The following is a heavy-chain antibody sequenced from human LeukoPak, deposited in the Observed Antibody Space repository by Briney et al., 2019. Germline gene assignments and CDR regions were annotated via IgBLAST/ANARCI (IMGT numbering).Heavy chain of an antibody. CDR2: ISGSGGTT. V-gene: IGHV3-23*01. J-gene: IGHJ4*02. Sequence: PGGSLRLSCAASGFTFSNFAMSWVRQAPGKGLEWVSGISGSGGTTDYADSVKGRSIISRDNSKNTLFLQVTSLRAEDTAVYYCAKDRRDFWSGHYGYFDYWGQGTLVTVSS. CDR1: GFTFSNFA. D-gene: IGHD3-3*01. CDR3: AKDRRDFWSGHYGYFDY.